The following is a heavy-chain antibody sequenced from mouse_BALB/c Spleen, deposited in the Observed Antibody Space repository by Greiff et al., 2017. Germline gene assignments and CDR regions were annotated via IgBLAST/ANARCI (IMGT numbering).Heavy chain of an antibody. V-gene: IGHV14-4*02. J-gene: IGHJ3*01. CDR2: IDPENGDT. Sequence: VQLKQSGAELVRSGASVKLSCTASGFNIKDYYMHWVKQRPEQGLEWIGWIDPENGDTEYAPKFQGKATMTADTSSNTAYLQLSSLTSEDTAVYYCNARSTMSAFAYWGQGTLVTVSA. CDR3: NARSTMSAFAY. D-gene: IGHD2-4*01. CDR1: GFNIKDYY.